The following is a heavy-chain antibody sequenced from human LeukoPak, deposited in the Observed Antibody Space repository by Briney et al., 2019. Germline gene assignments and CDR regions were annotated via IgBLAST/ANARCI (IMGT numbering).Heavy chain of an antibody. D-gene: IGHD6-6*01. CDR2: ISAYNGNT. J-gene: IGHJ6*03. V-gene: IGHV1-18*01. CDR1: GYTFTSYG. Sequence: ASVKVSYKATGYTFTSYGISWVRQAPGQGLEWMGWISAYNGNTNYAQKLQGRVTMTTDTSTSTAYMELRSLRSDDTAVYYCARQLVYYYYMDVWGKGTTVTVSS. CDR3: ARQLVYYYYMDV.